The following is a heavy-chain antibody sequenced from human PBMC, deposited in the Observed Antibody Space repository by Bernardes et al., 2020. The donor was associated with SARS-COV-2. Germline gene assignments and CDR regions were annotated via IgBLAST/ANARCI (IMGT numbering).Heavy chain of an antibody. CDR3: AKDIPWYSSSYNGMDV. J-gene: IGHJ6*02. V-gene: IGHV3-9*01. CDR1: GFTFDDYA. CDR2: ISWNSGSI. Sequence: GGSLRLSCAASGFTFDDYAMHWVRQAPGKGLEWVSGISWNSGSIGYADSVKGRFTISRDNAKNSLYLQMNSLRAEDTALYYCAKDIPWYSSSYNGMDVWGQGTTVTVSS. D-gene: IGHD6-13*01.